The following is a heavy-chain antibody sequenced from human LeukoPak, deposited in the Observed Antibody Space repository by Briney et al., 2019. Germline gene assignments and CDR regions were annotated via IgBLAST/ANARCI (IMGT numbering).Heavy chain of an antibody. V-gene: IGHV4-59*11. D-gene: IGHD2-2*01. CDR1: GGSISSRY. J-gene: IGHJ6*03. CDR3: ARPRVVPAAIGHYYYYYMDV. Sequence: HPSETLSLTCTVSGGSISSRYWSWIRQPPGKGLEWIGYIYYSGSTNYNPSLKSRVTISVDTSKNQFSLKLSSVTAADTAVYYCARPRVVPAAIGHYYYYYMDVWGKGTTVTVSS. CDR2: IYYSGST.